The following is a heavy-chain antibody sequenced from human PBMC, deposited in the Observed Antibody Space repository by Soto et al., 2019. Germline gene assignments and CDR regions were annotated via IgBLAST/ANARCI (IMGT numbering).Heavy chain of an antibody. V-gene: IGHV1-46*03. Sequence: ASVKVSCKASGYTLTSYYMHWVRQAPGQGLEWMGIINPSGGSTSYAQKFQGRVTMTRDTPTSTAYMELSSLRSEDTAVYYCAREGYGSGSYYKTPTFDYWGRGTLVTVSS. J-gene: IGHJ4*02. D-gene: IGHD3-10*01. CDR2: INPSGGST. CDR3: AREGYGSGSYYKTPTFDY. CDR1: GYTLTSYY.